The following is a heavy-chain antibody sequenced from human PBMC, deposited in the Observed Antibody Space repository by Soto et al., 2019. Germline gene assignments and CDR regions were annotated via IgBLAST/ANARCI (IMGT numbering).Heavy chain of an antibody. D-gene: IGHD6-6*01. Sequence: SVKVSCKASGGTFSSYAISWVRQAPGQGLEWMGGIIPIFGTANYAQKFQGRVTITADESTSTAYMELSSLRSEDTAVYYCARLGLVAARDYYYGMDVWGQGTTVTV. CDR3: ARLGLVAARDYYYGMDV. J-gene: IGHJ6*02. V-gene: IGHV1-69*13. CDR2: IIPIFGTA. CDR1: GGTFSSYA.